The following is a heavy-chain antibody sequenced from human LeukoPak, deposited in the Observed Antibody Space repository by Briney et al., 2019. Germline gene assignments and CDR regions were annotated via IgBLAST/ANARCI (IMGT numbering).Heavy chain of an antibody. CDR1: GGSISSGDYY. Sequence: PSETLSLTCTVSGGSISSGDYYWSWIRQPPGKGLEWIGYIYYSGSTYYNPSLKSRVTISVDTSKNQFSLKLTSVTAADTAVYYCASPGAQQLDAFDIWGQGTMVTVSS. CDR2: IYYSGST. V-gene: IGHV4-30-4*01. D-gene: IGHD6-13*01. CDR3: ASPGAQQLDAFDI. J-gene: IGHJ3*02.